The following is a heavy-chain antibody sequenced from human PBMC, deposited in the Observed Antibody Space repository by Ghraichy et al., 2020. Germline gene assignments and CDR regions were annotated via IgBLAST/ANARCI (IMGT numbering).Heavy chain of an antibody. CDR1: GFFFNKYA. CDR2: LSGRTT. D-gene: IGHD4/OR15-4a*01. V-gene: IGHV3-23*01. CDR3: VRDLQTTNFNFYFYAMNI. Sequence: GGSLRLSCTPSGFFFNKYAMSWVRLAPGKGLEWVSSLSGRTTYYIDSVKGRFTISRDDSKNTLDLQMDSLRAEDTAVYYCVRDLQTTNFNFYFYAMNIWGQGTTVTVPS. J-gene: IGHJ6*02.